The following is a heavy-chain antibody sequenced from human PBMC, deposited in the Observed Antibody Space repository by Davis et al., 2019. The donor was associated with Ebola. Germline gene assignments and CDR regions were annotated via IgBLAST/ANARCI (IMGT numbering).Heavy chain of an antibody. J-gene: IGHJ4*02. CDR1: GYSFTTYW. CDR2: IFPGDSDS. Sequence: GGSLRLSCKASGYSFTTYWIVWVRQMPGKGLECMGIIFPGDSDSRYSPSFQGQVTIPADKSISTAYLQWSSLKASDTAIYYCARGTNGYNPGGYFDSWGQGTLVTVSS. D-gene: IGHD5-24*01. V-gene: IGHV5-51*01. CDR3: ARGTNGYNPGGYFDS.